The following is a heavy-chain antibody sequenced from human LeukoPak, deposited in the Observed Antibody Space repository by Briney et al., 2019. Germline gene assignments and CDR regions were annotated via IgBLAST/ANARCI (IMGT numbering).Heavy chain of an antibody. CDR1: GGSFSGYF. CDR3: ARGQYRRDY. J-gene: IGHJ4*02. Sequence: SETLSLTCAVYGGSFSGYFWSWIRQPPGKGLEWVGEINHSGITYYNPSLKSRVIISVDTSKNQFSLMVTSVTAADTAVYYCARGQYRRDYWGQGTLVTVSS. D-gene: IGHD2/OR15-2a*01. CDR2: INHSGIT. V-gene: IGHV4-34*01.